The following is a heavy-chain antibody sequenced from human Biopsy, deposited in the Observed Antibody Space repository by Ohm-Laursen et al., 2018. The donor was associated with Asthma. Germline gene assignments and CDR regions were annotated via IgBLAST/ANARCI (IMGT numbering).Heavy chain of an antibody. J-gene: IGHJ4*02. CDR1: GYILTDLS. V-gene: IGHV1-24*01. D-gene: IGHD4-17*01. Sequence: ASVKVSCKISGYILTDLSMHWVRQAPGQGLEWMGGHDHEEGGTVNARRFQGRVTMTEDTSTDTAYMELSSLSSDDTAVYYCASDFPKDYVRYNFQFWGQGTLGTVSS. CDR3: ASDFPKDYVRYNFQF. CDR2: HDHEEGGT.